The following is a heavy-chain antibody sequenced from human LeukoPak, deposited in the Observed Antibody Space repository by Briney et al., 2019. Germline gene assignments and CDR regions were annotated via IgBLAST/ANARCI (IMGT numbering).Heavy chain of an antibody. CDR1: GGSFSGYY. CDR2: INHSGST. V-gene: IGHV4-34*01. D-gene: IGHD2-2*01. J-gene: IGHJ4*02. Sequence: PSETLSLTCAVYGGSFSGYYWSWIRQPPGKGLEWIGEINHSGSTNYNPSLKSRVTISVDTSKNQFSLKLSSVTAADTAVYYCVQLLWLRDYWGQGTLVTVSS. CDR3: VQLLWLRDY.